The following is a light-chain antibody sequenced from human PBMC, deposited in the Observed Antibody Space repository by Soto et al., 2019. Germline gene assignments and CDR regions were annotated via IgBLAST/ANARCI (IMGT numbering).Light chain of an antibody. CDR3: QQYSDWPYT. J-gene: IGKJ2*01. CDR1: QSIRSN. Sequence: EIVMTQSPVTLSVSPGERATLSCRASQSIRSNLAWYQQKPCQAPRLLIYGASTRATGIPARFSGSGSGTEFTLTVSSLQSEDFAVYYCQQYSDWPYTFGQGTKLEIK. V-gene: IGKV3-15*01. CDR2: GAS.